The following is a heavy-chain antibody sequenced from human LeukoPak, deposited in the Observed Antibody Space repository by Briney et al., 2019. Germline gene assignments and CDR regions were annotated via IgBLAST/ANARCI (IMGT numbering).Heavy chain of an antibody. CDR2: INHSGST. CDR3: ARGKSGSYYAFDN. Sequence: SETLSLTCGVYGGSFSGYYWSWIRQPPGKGLEWIGEINHSGSTNYNPSLQSRVTISIDTSKNQFSLKLNSVTAADTAVYYCARGKSGSYYAFDNWGQGTLVTVSS. CDR1: GGSFSGYY. J-gene: IGHJ3*02. D-gene: IGHD1-26*01. V-gene: IGHV4-34*01.